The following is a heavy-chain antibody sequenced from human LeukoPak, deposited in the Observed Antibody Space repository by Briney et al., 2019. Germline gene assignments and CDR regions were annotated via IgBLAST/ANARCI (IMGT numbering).Heavy chain of an antibody. Sequence: PSETLSLTCTVSGGSIRSSTCYWGWIRQPPGKGLEWIGSIYYSGSTYYNPSLKSRVTISVDTSKNQFSLKLSSVTAADTAVYYCASRITIFGVVAYFDYWGQGTLVTVSS. D-gene: IGHD3-3*01. J-gene: IGHJ4*02. CDR2: IYYSGST. CDR1: GGSIRSSTCY. CDR3: ASRITIFGVVAYFDY. V-gene: IGHV4-39*01.